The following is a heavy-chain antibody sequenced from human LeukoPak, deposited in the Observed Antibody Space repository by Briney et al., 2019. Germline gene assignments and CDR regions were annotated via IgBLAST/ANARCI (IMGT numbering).Heavy chain of an antibody. CDR3: ASPFDY. V-gene: IGHV4-39*01. Sequence: ASETLSLTCTVSGGSINNSSYYWGWIRQPPGKGLEWIGSIYYSGSTYYNPSLKSRVTISVDTSKNQFSLKLSSVTAADTAVYYCASPFDYWGQGTLVTVSS. CDR2: IYYSGST. J-gene: IGHJ4*02. CDR1: GGSINNSSYY.